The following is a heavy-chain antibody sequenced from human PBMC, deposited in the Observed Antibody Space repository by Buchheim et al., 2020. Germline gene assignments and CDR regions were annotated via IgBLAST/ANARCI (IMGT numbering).Heavy chain of an antibody. V-gene: IGHV4-34*01. CDR3: ARVYDSSGYYYYYYYGMDV. CDR1: GGSFSGYY. CDR2: INHSGST. J-gene: IGHJ6*02. D-gene: IGHD3-22*01. Sequence: QVQLQQWGAGLLKPSETLSLTCAVSGGSFSGYYWSWIRQPPGKGLEWIGEINHSGSTNYNPSLKSRVTISVDTSKNQFSLKLSSVTAADTAVYYCARVYDSSGYYYYYYYGMDVWGQGTT.